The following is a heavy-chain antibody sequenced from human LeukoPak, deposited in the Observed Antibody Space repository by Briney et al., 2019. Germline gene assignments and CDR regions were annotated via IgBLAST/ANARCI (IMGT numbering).Heavy chain of an antibody. CDR3: ASAYCGGDCTPYWYFDL. Sequence: NPSETLSLTCTVSGGSISSGDYYWSWLRQPPGKGLEWIGYIYYIGNTFYNPSLKSQVTISVDTSKNQFSLKLSSVTAADTAVYYCASAYCGGDCTPYWYFDLWGRGTLVTVSS. D-gene: IGHD2-21*02. CDR1: GGSISSGDYY. V-gene: IGHV4-30-4*01. CDR2: IYYIGNT. J-gene: IGHJ2*01.